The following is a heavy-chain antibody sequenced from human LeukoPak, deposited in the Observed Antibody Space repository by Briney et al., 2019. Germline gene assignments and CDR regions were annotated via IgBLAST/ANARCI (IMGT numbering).Heavy chain of an antibody. D-gene: IGHD3-10*01. CDR3: AVPRIGNYYGMDV. J-gene: IGHJ6*02. V-gene: IGHV3-74*01. Sequence: GGSLRLSCAASGFTFSSNWMHWVRQAPGKGLVWVSRINNDGSGAIYADSVKGRFTISRDNAKNTLYLQMNSLRAEGTAVYYCAVPRIGNYYGMDVWGQGTTVTVSS. CDR2: INNDGSGA. CDR1: GFTFSSNW.